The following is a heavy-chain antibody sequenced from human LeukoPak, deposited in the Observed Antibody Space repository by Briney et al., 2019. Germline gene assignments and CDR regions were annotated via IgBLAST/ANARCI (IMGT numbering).Heavy chain of an antibody. CDR2: INPNSGDT. CDR3: AREAVIRGIIITNFDY. CDR1: GYTFTGHY. J-gene: IGHJ4*02. Sequence: ASVKVSCKASGYTFTGHYMHWARQAPGQGLEWMGWINPNSGDTNYAQKFQGRVTMTRATSISTAYMELSRLSFDDTAVYYCAREAVIRGIIITNFDYWGQGTLVTVSS. D-gene: IGHD3-10*01. V-gene: IGHV1-2*02.